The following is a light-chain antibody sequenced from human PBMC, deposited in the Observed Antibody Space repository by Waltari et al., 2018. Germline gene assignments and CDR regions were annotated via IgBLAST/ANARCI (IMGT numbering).Light chain of an antibody. Sequence: QSALTQPASVSGSPGQSITISCTGTSSDIGAYNFVSWYQKHPGKAPKVMIYDVNNRPSGVSSPFSCSKSGNTASLTISGLQAEDEADYYCSSYTTGSTRYVFGSGTKVTVL. CDR1: SSDIGAYNF. CDR3: SSYTTGSTRYV. J-gene: IGLJ1*01. CDR2: DVN. V-gene: IGLV2-14*03.